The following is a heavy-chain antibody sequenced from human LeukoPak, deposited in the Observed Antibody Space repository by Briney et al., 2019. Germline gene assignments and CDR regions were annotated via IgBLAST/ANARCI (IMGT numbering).Heavy chain of an antibody. D-gene: IGHD6-25*01. J-gene: IGHJ5*02. CDR1: GFIFSSYA. V-gene: IGHV3-30*18. Sequence: PGGSLRLSCAASGFIFSSYAMTWVRQAPGKGLEWVAVISYEGRNKYCADSLKGRLTISRDNSKNTVYLEMNSLRDEDTAVYYCAKDKRGSSGWYDHWGQGTLVIVSS. CDR2: ISYEGRNK. CDR3: AKDKRGSSGWYDH.